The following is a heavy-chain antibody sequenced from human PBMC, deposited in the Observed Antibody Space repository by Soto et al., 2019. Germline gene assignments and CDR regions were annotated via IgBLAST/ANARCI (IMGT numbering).Heavy chain of an antibody. J-gene: IGHJ4*02. D-gene: IGHD5-12*01. Sequence: EVQLVESGGGLVQPGGSLRLSCAASGFTFSSYWMSWVRQAPGKGLEWVANIKQDGSEKYYVDSVKGRFTISRDNAKNSLYLQMNSMRAEDTAVYYCARVVAEMASPFDYWGQGTLVTVSS. V-gene: IGHV3-7*01. CDR3: ARVVAEMASPFDY. CDR2: IKQDGSEK. CDR1: GFTFSSYW.